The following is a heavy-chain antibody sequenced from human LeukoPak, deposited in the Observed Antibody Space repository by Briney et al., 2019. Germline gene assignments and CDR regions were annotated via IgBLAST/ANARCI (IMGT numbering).Heavy chain of an antibody. CDR1: GGSISSSSYY. J-gene: IGHJ4*02. D-gene: IGHD6-6*01. V-gene: IGHV4-39*07. CDR3: AREGAARTLDY. CDR2: IYYSGST. Sequence: KSSETLSLTCTVSGGSISSSSYYWGWIRQPPGKGLEWIGSIYYSGSTYYNPSLKSRVTISVDTSKNQFSLKLSSVTAADTAVYYCAREGAARTLDYWGQGTPVTVSS.